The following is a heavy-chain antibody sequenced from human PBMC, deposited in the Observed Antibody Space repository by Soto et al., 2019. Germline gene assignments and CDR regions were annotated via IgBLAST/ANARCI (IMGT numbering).Heavy chain of an antibody. V-gene: IGHV1-69*13. Sequence: SVKVSCKPSGGTLSRYAISWVRQAPGQGLEWMGGVIPIFGTANYAQKFQGRVTITADESTSTAYMELSSLRSEDTAVYYCARSHYYDFWSGYSYFDYWGQGTLVTVSS. CDR1: GGTLSRYA. CDR2: VIPIFGTA. J-gene: IGHJ4*02. CDR3: ARSHYYDFWSGYSYFDY. D-gene: IGHD3-3*01.